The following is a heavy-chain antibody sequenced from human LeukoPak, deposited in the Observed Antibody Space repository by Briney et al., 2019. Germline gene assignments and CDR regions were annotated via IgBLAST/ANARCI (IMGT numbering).Heavy chain of an antibody. V-gene: IGHV3-23*01. CDR1: GFTFSSYA. Sequence: GGSLRLSCAASGFTFSSYAMSRVRQAPGKGLEWVSAISGSGGSTYYADSVKGRFTISRDNSKNTLYLQMNSLRAEDTAVYYCASLLLWFGEFNFDYWGQGTLVTVSS. J-gene: IGHJ4*02. D-gene: IGHD3-10*01. CDR2: ISGSGGST. CDR3: ASLLLWFGEFNFDY.